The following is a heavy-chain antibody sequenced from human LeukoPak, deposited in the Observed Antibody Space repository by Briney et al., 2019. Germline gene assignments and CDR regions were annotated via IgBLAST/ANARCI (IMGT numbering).Heavy chain of an antibody. CDR3: VRDFRSADY. V-gene: IGHV3-74*01. CDR1: GFTFSNYC. CDR2: ICPGGTIT. J-gene: IGHJ4*02. Sequence: GGSLRLSCTASGFTFSNYCMHWVRQTPGKGLIWVSRICPGGTITNYADSVKGRFTISRDDAKNMMFLQMNSLRADDTAVYYCVRDFRSADYWGQGILVTVSS.